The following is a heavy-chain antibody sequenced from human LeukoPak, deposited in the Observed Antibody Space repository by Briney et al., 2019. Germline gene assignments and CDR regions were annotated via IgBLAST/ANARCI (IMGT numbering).Heavy chain of an antibody. CDR3: VRDFRSADY. V-gene: IGHV3-74*01. CDR1: GFTFSNYC. CDR2: ICPGGTIT. J-gene: IGHJ4*02. Sequence: GGSLRLSCTASGFTFSNYCMHWVRQTPGKGLIWVSRICPGGTITNYADSVKGRFTISRDDAKNMMFLQMNSLRADDTAVYYCVRDFRSADYWGQGILVTVSS.